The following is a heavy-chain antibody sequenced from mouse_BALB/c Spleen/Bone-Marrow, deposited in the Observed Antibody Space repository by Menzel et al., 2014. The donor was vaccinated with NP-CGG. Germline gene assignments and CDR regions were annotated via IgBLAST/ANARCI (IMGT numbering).Heavy chain of an antibody. J-gene: IGHJ4*01. V-gene: IGHV14-3*02. D-gene: IGHD2-3*01. CDR1: GFNIKDTY. CDR2: IDPANGNT. CDR3: ARWLLPYGLDY. Sequence: DVQLQESGAELVKPGASVKLPCTASGFNIKDTYMHWVKQRPEQGLEWIGRIDPANGNTKYDPKFQGKATITADTSSNTAYLQLSSLTSEDTAVYYCARWLLPYGLDYWGQGTSVTVSS.